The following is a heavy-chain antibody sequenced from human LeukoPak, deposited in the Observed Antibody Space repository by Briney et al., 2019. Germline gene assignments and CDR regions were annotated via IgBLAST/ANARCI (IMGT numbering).Heavy chain of an antibody. CDR1: GYTFTGYY. Sequence: AASVKVSCKASGYTFTGYYMHWVRQAPGQGLEWMGWINPNSGGTNYAQKFQGRVTMTRDTSISTAYMELSRLRSDDTAVYYCARDGLYCSSTSCYASNWFDPWGQGTLVTVSS. D-gene: IGHD2-2*01. CDR2: INPNSGGT. J-gene: IGHJ5*02. V-gene: IGHV1-2*02. CDR3: ARDGLYCSSTSCYASNWFDP.